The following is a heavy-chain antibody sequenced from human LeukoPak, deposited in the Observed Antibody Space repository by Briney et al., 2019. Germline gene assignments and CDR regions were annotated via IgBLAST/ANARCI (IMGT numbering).Heavy chain of an antibody. Sequence: SETLSLTCTVSGGSISPLYWGWIRQAPGRGLEFIGYIYYSGSTNFNPSLKSRVTLSVDTSKSQISLKLTSVTAADTAVYYCARGGVAAKYYFDFWGQGTLVTVSS. CDR3: ARGGVAAKYYFDF. D-gene: IGHD3-10*01. CDR1: GGSISPLY. CDR2: IYYSGST. V-gene: IGHV4-59*11. J-gene: IGHJ4*02.